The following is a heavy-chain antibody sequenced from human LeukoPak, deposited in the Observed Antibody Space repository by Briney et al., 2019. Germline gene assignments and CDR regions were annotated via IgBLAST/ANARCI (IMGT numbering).Heavy chain of an antibody. CDR1: GYRFTSYW. D-gene: IGHD2-2*01. CDR2: IYPGDSDT. J-gene: IGHJ4*02. Sequence: GESLNISCKASGYRFTSYWIGWVRQMPGEGVEWMGIIYPGDSDTRYSPSFQGQVTISADKSISTAYLQWSSLKASDTAMYYCARQGLSCSSTTCQTSYYFDYWGQGTLVTVSS. CDR3: ARQGLSCSSTTCQTSYYFDY. V-gene: IGHV5-51*01.